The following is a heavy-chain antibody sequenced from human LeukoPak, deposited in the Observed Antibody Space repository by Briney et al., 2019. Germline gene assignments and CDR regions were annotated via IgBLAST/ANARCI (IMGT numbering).Heavy chain of an antibody. D-gene: IGHD1-20*01. CDR3: AKDRRSAITGTNGAFDY. V-gene: IGHV3-11*01. CDR1: GFTFSDYY. CDR2: ISSSGSTI. J-gene: IGHJ4*02. Sequence: PGGSLRLSCAASGFTFSDYYMSWIRQAPGKGLEWVSYISSSGSTIYYADSVKGRFTISRDNAKNSLYLQMNSLRAEDTAVYYCAKDRRSAITGTNGAFDYWGQGTLVTVSS.